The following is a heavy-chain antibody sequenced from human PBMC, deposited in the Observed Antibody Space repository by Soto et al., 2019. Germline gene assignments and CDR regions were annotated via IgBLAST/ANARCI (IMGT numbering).Heavy chain of an antibody. Sequence: AESLKISCKASGYSFTSYWNSWVRQMPGKGLEWMGRIDPSDSYTNYSPSFQGHVTISADKSISTAYLQWSSLKASDTAMYYCARHSGSSWIYYYYYGMDVWGQGTTVTVSS. CDR1: GYSFTSYW. CDR3: ARHSGSSWIYYYYYGMDV. V-gene: IGHV5-10-1*01. J-gene: IGHJ6*02. CDR2: IDPSDSYT. D-gene: IGHD6-13*01.